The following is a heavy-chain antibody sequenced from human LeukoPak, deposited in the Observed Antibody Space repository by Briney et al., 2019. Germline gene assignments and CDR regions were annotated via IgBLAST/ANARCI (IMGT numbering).Heavy chain of an antibody. CDR3: ARATYYYGSYYFDY. CDR2: INHSGST. J-gene: IGHJ4*02. CDR1: GGSFSGYY. V-gene: IGHV4-34*01. Sequence: SETLSLTCAVYGGSFSGYYWSWIRQPPGNGLEWIGEINHSGSTNYNPSLKSRVTISVDTSKNQFSLKLSSVTAADTAVYYCARATYYYGSYYFDYWGQGTLVTVSS. D-gene: IGHD3-10*01.